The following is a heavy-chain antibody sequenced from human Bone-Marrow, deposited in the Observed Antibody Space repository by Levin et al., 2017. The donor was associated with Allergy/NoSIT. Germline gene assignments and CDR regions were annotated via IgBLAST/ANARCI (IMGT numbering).Heavy chain of an antibody. CDR1: GFTFSRTW. D-gene: IGHD2-2*01. CDR3: TADLEESSTYSCDY. V-gene: IGHV3-15*05. CDR2: IKRKSDGETT. Sequence: GGSLRLSCAGSGFTFSRTWMTWVRQAPGKGLECVARIKRKSDGETTDYAAPVKGRFTISRDDSKSTVYLQMNSLTPEDTAMYYCTADLEESSTYSCDYWGQGALVTVSS. J-gene: IGHJ4*02.